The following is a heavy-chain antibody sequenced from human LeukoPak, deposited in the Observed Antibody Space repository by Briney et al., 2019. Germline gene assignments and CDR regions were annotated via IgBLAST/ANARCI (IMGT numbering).Heavy chain of an antibody. V-gene: IGHV4-34*01. CDR2: INHSGST. D-gene: IGHD2-2*01. CDR3: ARGSYCSSTSCYARAFDI. CDR1: GGSFSGYY. Sequence: SSETLSLTCAVYGGSFSGYYWSWIRQPPGKGLEWIGEINHSGSTNYNPSLKSRVTISVDTSKNQFSLKLSSVTAADTAVYYCARGSYCSSTSCYARAFDIWGQGTMVTVSS. J-gene: IGHJ3*02.